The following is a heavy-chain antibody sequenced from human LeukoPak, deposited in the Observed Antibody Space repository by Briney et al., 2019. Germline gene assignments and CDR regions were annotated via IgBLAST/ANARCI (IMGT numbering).Heavy chain of an antibody. D-gene: IGHD2-2*01. CDR2: INPSGGST. J-gene: IGHJ5*02. CDR3: ARERRRIVVVPAANRVFDP. Sequence: ASVKVSCKASGYTFTSYYMHWVRQAPGQGLEWMGIINPSGGSTSYAQKFQGRVTMTRDTSTSTVYMELSRLRSDDTAVYYCARERRRIVVVPAANRVFDPWGQGTLVTVSS. V-gene: IGHV1-46*01. CDR1: GYTFTSYY.